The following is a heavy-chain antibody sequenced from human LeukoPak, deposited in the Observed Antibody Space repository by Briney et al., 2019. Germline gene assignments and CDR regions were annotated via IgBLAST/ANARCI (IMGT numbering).Heavy chain of an antibody. V-gene: IGHV1-46*01. J-gene: IGHJ4*02. Sequence: ASVKVSCKASGYTFTNYYMHWVRQAPGQGLEWMGIINPSGGSTSYTQKFQDRVTMTTDMSTSTVYMELSSLISDDTAVYYCARDSTIVRGYFDYWGQGTLVTVSS. CDR1: GYTFTNYY. CDR3: ARDSTIVRGYFDY. D-gene: IGHD3-10*01. CDR2: INPSGGST.